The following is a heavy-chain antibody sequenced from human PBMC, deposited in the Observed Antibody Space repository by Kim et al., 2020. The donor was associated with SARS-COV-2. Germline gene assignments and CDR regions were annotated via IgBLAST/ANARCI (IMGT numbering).Heavy chain of an antibody. CDR2: IGTKADT. CDR1: GFTFSSYD. CDR3: ARGPIDEGIRATNGYFDL. J-gene: IGHJ2*01. Sequence: GGSLRLSCAASGFTFSSYDMHWVRQGTEKGLEWVSSIGTKADTYYPDSVKDRFTISRENAKDSFYLQMNSLRAEDTAVYYCARGPIDEGIRATNGYFDLWGQGTVVTVSS. V-gene: IGHV3-13*04. D-gene: IGHD1-20*01.